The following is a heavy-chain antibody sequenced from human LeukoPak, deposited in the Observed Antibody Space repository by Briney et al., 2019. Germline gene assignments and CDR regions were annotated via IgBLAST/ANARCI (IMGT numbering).Heavy chain of an antibody. V-gene: IGHV3-7*01. CDR2: IKQDGSDK. J-gene: IGHJ4*02. CDR1: GFTFSTYW. D-gene: IGHD2-2*01. CDR3: ARVLPVASRDY. Sequence: QSGGSLRLSCAASGFTFSTYWMSWVRQAPGKELEWVANIKQDGSDKFYVDSVKGRFTISRDNAKNSMYLQMSSLRAEDTAIYYCARVLPVASRDYWGQGTLVTVSS.